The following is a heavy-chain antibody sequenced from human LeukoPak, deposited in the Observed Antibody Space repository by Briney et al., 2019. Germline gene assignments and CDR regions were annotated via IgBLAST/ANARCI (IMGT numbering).Heavy chain of an antibody. V-gene: IGHV3-64*01. CDR1: GFTFSSYA. CDR2: ISSNGGST. Sequence: GGPLRLSCAASGFTFSSYAMHWVRQAPGKGLEYVSAISSNGGSTYYANSVKGRFTISRDNSKNTLYLQMGSLRAEDMAVYYCERVSDCSSTLCHWYFDLWGRGTLVNVSS. CDR3: ERVSDCSSTLCHWYFDL. J-gene: IGHJ2*01. D-gene: IGHD2-2*01.